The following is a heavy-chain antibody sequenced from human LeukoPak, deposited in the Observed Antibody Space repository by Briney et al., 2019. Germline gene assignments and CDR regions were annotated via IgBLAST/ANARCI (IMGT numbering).Heavy chain of an antibody. CDR1: GFTFSSYS. V-gene: IGHV3-48*04. Sequence: PGGSLRLSCAASGFTFSSYSMNWVRQAPGKGLEWVSYISSSSSTIYYADSVKGRFTISRDNAKNTLYLQMNSLRAEDTAVYYCARRDTAGTVDYWGQGTLVTVSS. D-gene: IGHD3-16*02. CDR2: ISSSSSTI. CDR3: ARRDTAGTVDY. J-gene: IGHJ4*02.